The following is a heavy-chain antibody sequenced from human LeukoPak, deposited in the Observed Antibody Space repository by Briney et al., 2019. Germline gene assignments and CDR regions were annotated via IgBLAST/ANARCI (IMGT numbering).Heavy chain of an antibody. D-gene: IGHD4-17*01. J-gene: IGHJ4*02. CDR2: IKQDETEK. Sequence: GGSLRLSCTASGFTFSNFWMGWVRQAPGKGLEWVANIKQDETEKFYLGSVKGRFTISRDNAKNSLYLQMNSLRAEDTAVYYCALSTVTDYWGQGTLVTVSS. V-gene: IGHV3-7*01. CDR3: ALSTVTDY. CDR1: GFTFSNFW.